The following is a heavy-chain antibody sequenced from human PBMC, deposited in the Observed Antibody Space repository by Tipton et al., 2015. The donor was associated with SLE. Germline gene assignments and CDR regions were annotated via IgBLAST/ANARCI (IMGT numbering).Heavy chain of an antibody. Sequence: SLRLSCAASGFTFGGYWLHWVRQAPGKGLVWVSRINLDGSSTSYADSVKGRFTISRDNAKNTLYLQMNSLRAEDTAVYYFARDRNGAAWFDPWGQGTLVTVSS. CDR2: INLDGSST. V-gene: IGHV3-74*01. CDR3: ARDRNGAAWFDP. J-gene: IGHJ5*02. CDR1: GFTFGGYW. D-gene: IGHD6-13*01.